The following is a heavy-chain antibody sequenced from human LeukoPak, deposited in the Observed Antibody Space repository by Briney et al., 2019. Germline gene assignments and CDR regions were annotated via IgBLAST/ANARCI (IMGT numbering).Heavy chain of an antibody. V-gene: IGHV4-59*08. D-gene: IGHD6-6*01. CDR1: GGSISSYY. J-gene: IGHJ4*02. CDR2: IYSSGIT. Sequence: PSETLSLTCSVSGGSISSYYWTWIRQPPGKGLEWIGYIYSSGITNYNPSLKSRVTMSVDTSKNQFSLKLSSVTAADTAVYYCARSLGYFDIWGQGSLVTVSS. CDR3: ARSLGYFDI.